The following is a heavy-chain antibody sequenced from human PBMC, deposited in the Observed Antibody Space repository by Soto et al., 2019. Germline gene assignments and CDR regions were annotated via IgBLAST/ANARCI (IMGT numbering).Heavy chain of an antibody. V-gene: IGHV4-34*01. Sequence: SESLSVTCAVSGGSFSGYFWSWIRHPPGKGLEWIGEITHIGSTNYNPSLKSRVTISVDTSKNQFSLKLSSVTAADTAVYYCARVGGINWFDPWGQGTLVTV. J-gene: IGHJ5*02. CDR2: ITHIGST. CDR3: ARVGGINWFDP. D-gene: IGHD1-20*01. CDR1: GGSFSGYF.